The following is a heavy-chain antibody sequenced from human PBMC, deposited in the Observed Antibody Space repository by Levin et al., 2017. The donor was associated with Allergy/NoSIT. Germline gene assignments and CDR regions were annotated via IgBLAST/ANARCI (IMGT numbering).Heavy chain of an antibody. CDR2: VFSDGSIT. Sequence: VASVKVSCAASGFTFSNYYMHWVRQAPGKGLVWVSRVFSDGSITDYADSVKGRFTISRDNTRNTLYLQMNSLRAEDTAVYYCARGGCSSTSCLDNWGQGILVTVSS. D-gene: IGHD2-2*01. CDR1: GFTFSNYY. CDR3: ARGGCSSTSCLDN. V-gene: IGHV3-74*01. J-gene: IGHJ4*02.